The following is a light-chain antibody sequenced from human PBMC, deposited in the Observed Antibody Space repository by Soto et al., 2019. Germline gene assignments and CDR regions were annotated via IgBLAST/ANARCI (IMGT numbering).Light chain of an antibody. V-gene: IGLV2-14*01. J-gene: IGLJ2*01. CDR1: SSDVGGYNY. CDR2: DVS. Sequence: QSALTQPASVSGSPGQSITISCTGTSSDVGGYNYVSWYQQHPGKAPKLTIYDVSNRPSGVSNRFSGSKSGNTASLTISGLQAEDEADDFCSSDTTSSTVVFGGGTKLTVL. CDR3: SSDTTSSTVV.